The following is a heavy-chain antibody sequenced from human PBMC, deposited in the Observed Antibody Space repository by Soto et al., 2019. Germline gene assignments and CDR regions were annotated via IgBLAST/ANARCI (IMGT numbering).Heavy chain of an antibody. CDR1: GFTFSNYI. D-gene: IGHD3-22*01. Sequence: GGSLRLSCAASGFTFSNYIMHWVRQATGKGLEWVSAIGTAGDTYYPGSVKGRFTISRENAKNSLYLQMNSLRAGDTAVYYCERALKGYYYDSSGYYFDYWGQGTLVTVSS. J-gene: IGHJ4*02. CDR2: IGTAGDT. V-gene: IGHV3-13*04. CDR3: ERALKGYYYDSSGYYFDY.